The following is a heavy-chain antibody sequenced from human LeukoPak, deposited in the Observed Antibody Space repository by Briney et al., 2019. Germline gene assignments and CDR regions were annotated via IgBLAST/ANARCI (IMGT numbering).Heavy chain of an antibody. CDR1: GFTFDDYA. V-gene: IGHV3-9*01. Sequence: GGSLKLSCAASGFTFDDYAMHWVRHAPGKGLEWVSGISWNSGSIGYADSVKGRFTISRDNAKNSLYLQMNSLRAEDTALYYCAKDFSSTVTNFDYWGQGTLVTVSS. D-gene: IGHD4-11*01. CDR2: ISWNSGSI. CDR3: AKDFSSTVTNFDY. J-gene: IGHJ4*02.